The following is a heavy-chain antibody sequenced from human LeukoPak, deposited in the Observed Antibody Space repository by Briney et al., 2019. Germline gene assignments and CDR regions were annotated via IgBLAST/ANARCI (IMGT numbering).Heavy chain of an antibody. J-gene: IGHJ5*02. V-gene: IGHV4-34*01. CDR3: ARGAGHYYYSSGYYDGTSNWFDP. D-gene: IGHD3-22*01. CDR2: INHSGST. CDR1: GGSFSGYY. Sequence: PSETLSLTCAVYGGSFSGYYWSWIRQPPGKGLEWIGEINHSGSTNYNPSLKSRVTIPVDTSKNQFSLKLSSVTAADTAVYYCARGAGHYYYSSGYYDGTSNWFDPWGQGTLVTVSS.